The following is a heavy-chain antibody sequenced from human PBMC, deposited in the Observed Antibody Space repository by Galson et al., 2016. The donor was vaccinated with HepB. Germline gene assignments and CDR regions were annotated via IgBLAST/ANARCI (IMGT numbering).Heavy chain of an antibody. D-gene: IGHD4-17*01. Sequence: QSGAEVKKPGESLKISCQASGYRFISHWIGWVRQMPGKGLEWMGIIYPADSDARYSPSFQGQVTFSVDKSNDTAYLKCSNVKASDSATYYCARNGDYGDSTNELEIWGQGTVVTVSS. CDR2: IYPADSDA. J-gene: IGHJ3*01. CDR3: ARNGDYGDSTNELEI. CDR1: GYRFISHW. V-gene: IGHV5-51*01.